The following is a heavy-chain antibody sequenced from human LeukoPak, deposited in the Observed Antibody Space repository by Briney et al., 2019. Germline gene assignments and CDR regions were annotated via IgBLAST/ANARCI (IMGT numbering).Heavy chain of an antibody. CDR3: ARDAVTYSSSWYYLDY. Sequence: GGSLRLSCAASGFSFSSHGMHWVRQAPGKGLQWVAHIQYDGANEHYADSVKGRFTISRDNSKNTLYVQMNSLRAEDTAVYYRARDAVTYSSSWYYLDYWGQGTLVTVSS. J-gene: IGHJ4*02. CDR1: GFSFSSHG. CDR2: IQYDGANE. V-gene: IGHV3-30*19. D-gene: IGHD6-13*01.